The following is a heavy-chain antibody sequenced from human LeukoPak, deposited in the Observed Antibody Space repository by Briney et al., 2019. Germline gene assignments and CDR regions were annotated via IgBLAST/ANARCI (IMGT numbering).Heavy chain of an antibody. CDR1: GGSISSSSYY. V-gene: IGHV4-39*07. J-gene: IGHJ4*02. CDR2: IYYSGST. D-gene: IGHD1-26*01. CDR3: AREKVGATDGVEDY. Sequence: PSETLSLTCTVSGGSISSSSYYWGWIRQPPGKGLEWIGSIYYSGSTYYNPSLKSRVTISVDTSKNQFSLKLSSVTAADTAVYYCAREKVGATDGVEDYWGQGTLVTVSS.